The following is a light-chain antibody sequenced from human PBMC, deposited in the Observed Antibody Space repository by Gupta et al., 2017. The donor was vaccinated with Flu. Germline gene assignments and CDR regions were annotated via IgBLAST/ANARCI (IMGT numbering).Light chain of an antibody. Sequence: QSVLTQPPSVSGAPGQRVTIPCTGSSSNIGAGYDVHWYQQLPGTAPKVLIYGNSNRPSGVPDRFSGSKSGTSASLAITGLQAEDEADYYCQSYDSSLSGSWVFGGGTKVTVL. CDR3: QSYDSSLSGSWV. V-gene: IGLV1-40*01. CDR1: SSNIGAGYD. CDR2: GNS. J-gene: IGLJ3*02.